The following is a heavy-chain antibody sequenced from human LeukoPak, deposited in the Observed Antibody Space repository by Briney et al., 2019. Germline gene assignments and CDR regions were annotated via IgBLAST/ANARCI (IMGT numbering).Heavy chain of an antibody. CDR3: ARVVAYRAY. V-gene: IGHV3-66*01. CDR1: GFTVSRYY. CDR2: IYSGDNT. D-gene: IGHD1-14*01. Sequence: QPGGSLRLSCAVSGFTVSRYYMSWVRQAPGKGLEWVSIIYSGDNTYYADSVKGRFTIPRDNSKNTLYLQMNSLRVEDTAVYYCARVVAYRAYWGQGTLVTVSS. J-gene: IGHJ4*02.